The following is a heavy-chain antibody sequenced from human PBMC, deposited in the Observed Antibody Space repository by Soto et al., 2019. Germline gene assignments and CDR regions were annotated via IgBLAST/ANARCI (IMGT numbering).Heavy chain of an antibody. V-gene: IGHV1-18*01. CDR1: RYIFTNYG. J-gene: IGHJ6*02. CDR3: ARALTGYGMDV. CDR2: ITTYNGNT. Sequence: QVQLVQSGVEVREPGASVKVSCKAVRYIFTNYGVSWVRQAPGQGLEWMGWITTYNGNTEYAQKFQGRVTMTTDASTSTAYMELGSLRSADTDIYYCARALTGYGMDVWGQGTTVTVSS.